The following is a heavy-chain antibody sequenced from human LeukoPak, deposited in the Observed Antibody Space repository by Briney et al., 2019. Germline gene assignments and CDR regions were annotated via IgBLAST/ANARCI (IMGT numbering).Heavy chain of an antibody. D-gene: IGHD3-10*01. CDR2: INWSGGST. V-gene: IGHV3-20*04. J-gene: IGHJ6*02. CDR3: AKWYSSGTYWYYYGMDV. CDR1: GFTFDDYG. Sequence: GGSLRLSCAASGFTFDDYGMTWVRQAPGKGLEWVSHINWSGGSTGYADSVKGRFTISRDNSKSTLYLQMDSLRAEDTAVYYCAKWYSSGTYWYYYGMDVWGQGTTVTVSS.